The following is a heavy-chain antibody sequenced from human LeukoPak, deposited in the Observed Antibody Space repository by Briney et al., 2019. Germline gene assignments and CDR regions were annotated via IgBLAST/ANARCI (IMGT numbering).Heavy chain of an antibody. D-gene: IGHD3-16*02. CDR1: GGSSSGYY. CDR3: ARLQHDYVWGSYRYTGGTYFDY. V-gene: IGHV4-34*01. J-gene: IGHJ4*02. CDR2: INHSGST. Sequence: PSETLSLTCAVYGGSSSGYYWSWIRQPPGKGLEWIGEINHSGSTNYNPSLKSRVTISVDTSKNQFSLKLSSVTAADTAVYYCARLQHDYVWGSYRYTGGTYFDYWGQGTLVTVSS.